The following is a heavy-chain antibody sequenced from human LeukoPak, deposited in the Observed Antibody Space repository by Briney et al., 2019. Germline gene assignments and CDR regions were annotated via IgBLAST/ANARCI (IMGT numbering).Heavy chain of an antibody. CDR2: MNPNRGNT. CDR1: RYTFTSYD. J-gene: IGHJ5*02. Sequence: AAVKVSSKDSRYTFTSYDINWVRHATGQGLEWMGWMNPNRGNTGYAQKFQGRVTITRNTSISTAYMELSSLRSEDTAVYYCARGSGRPWGQGTLVTVSS. D-gene: IGHD6-25*01. V-gene: IGHV1-8*03. CDR3: ARGSGRP.